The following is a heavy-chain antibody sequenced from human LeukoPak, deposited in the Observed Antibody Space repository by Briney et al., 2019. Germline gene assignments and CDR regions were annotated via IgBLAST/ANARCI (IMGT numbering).Heavy chain of an antibody. CDR2: IRYDGSTK. J-gene: IGHJ4*02. V-gene: IGHV3-30*02. Sequence: PGGSLRLSCAASGFTFSTYGMYWVRQAPGKGLEWVAYIRYDGSTKCYADSVKGRFTISRDNSKNTLYLQMNSLRIEDTAVYYCAEAIPVVVPAATDYWGQGTLVTVSS. CDR3: AEAIPVVVPAATDY. D-gene: IGHD2-2*01. CDR1: GFTFSTYG.